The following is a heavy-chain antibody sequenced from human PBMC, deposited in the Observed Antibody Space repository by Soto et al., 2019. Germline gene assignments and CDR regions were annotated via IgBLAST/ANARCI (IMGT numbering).Heavy chain of an antibody. CDR1: GGTFSSYA. CDR2: IIPIFGTA. V-gene: IGHV1-69*13. J-gene: IGHJ6*02. CDR3: ARPYDSSGYYESYYYGMDV. Sequence: SVKVSCKASGGTFSSYAISWVRQAPGQGLEWMGGIIPIFGTANYAQKFQGRVTITADESTSTAYMELSSLRSEDTAVYYCARPYDSSGYYESYYYGMDVWGQGTTVTVSS. D-gene: IGHD3-22*01.